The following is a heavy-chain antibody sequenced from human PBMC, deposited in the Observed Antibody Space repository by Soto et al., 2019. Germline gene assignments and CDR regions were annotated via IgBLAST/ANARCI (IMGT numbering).Heavy chain of an antibody. D-gene: IGHD6-6*01. CDR2: TYYRSKWYN. CDR3: ARDRLTWGYSSSGGNYGMDV. V-gene: IGHV6-1*01. CDR1: GDSVSSNNAA. J-gene: IGHJ6*02. Sequence: SQTLSLTCAISGDSVSSNNAAWNWIRQSPSRGLEWLGRTYYRSKWYNDYAVSVKSRITINPDTSKNQFSLQLNPVTPEDTAVYYCARDRLTWGYSSSGGNYGMDVWGQGTTVTVSS.